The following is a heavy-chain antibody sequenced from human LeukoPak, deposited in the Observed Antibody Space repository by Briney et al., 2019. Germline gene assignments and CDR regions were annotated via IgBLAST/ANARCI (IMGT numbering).Heavy chain of an antibody. CDR2: IDPSDSYT. J-gene: IGHJ4*02. V-gene: IGHV5-10-1*01. Sequence: PGESLRISCKGSGHSLTSYWISWVRQMPGKGLEWMGRIDPSDSYTNYSPSFQGHVTISAVKSISTAYLQWSSLTASDTAMYYCARTSWFGVDYWGQGTLVTVSS. CDR1: GHSLTSYW. CDR3: ARTSWFGVDY. D-gene: IGHD3-10*01.